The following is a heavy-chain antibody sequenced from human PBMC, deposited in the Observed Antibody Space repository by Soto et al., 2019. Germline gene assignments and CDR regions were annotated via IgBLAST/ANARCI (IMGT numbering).Heavy chain of an antibody. D-gene: IGHD6-6*01. CDR1: GFSFTRYG. Sequence: QVQLVESGGGVVQPGTSLRLSCAASGFSFTRYGFHWVRQAPGKGLEWVAAIWHDGSKEYYVESVKGRFTVSRDNSKSTVYLQMNSLRAEDTAVYYCAGPRRYSSSSALDFSYWGQGTLVTVSS. J-gene: IGHJ4*02. CDR3: AGPRRYSSSSALDFSY. CDR2: IWHDGSKE. V-gene: IGHV3-33*01.